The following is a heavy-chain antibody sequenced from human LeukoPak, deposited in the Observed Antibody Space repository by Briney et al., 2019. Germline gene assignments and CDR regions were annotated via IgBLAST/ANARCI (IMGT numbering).Heavy chain of an antibody. Sequence: PGGSLRLSCAASGFSFTSYWMSWVRQAPGKGLEWVANIKQDGSDTYYMPSGKGRFTISRDNTKSSLYLQMNSLRAEDMAVYYCARDLRGGLPAAIRGEDYYDSSGELFDFWGQGTLVTVSS. J-gene: IGHJ4*02. CDR1: GFSFTSYW. V-gene: IGHV3-7*01. CDR3: ARDLRGGLPAAIRGEDYYDSSGELFDF. D-gene: IGHD3-22*01. CDR2: IKQDGSDT.